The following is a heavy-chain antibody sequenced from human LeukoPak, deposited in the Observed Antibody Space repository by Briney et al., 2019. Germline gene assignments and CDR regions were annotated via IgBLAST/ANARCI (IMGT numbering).Heavy chain of an antibody. V-gene: IGHV1-18*01. CDR2: ISAYNGNT. J-gene: IGHJ4*02. CDR3: AREGLDYGDYFMWVLYY. D-gene: IGHD4-17*01. Sequence: GASVKVSCKASGYTFTSYGISWVRQAPGQGLEWMGWISAYNGNTNYAQKLQGRVTMTTDTSTSTAYMELRSLRSDDTAVYYCAREGLDYGDYFMWVLYYWGQGTLVTVSS. CDR1: GYTFTSYG.